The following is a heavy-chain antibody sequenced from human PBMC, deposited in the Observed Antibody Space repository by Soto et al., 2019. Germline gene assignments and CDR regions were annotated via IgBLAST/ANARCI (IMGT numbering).Heavy chain of an antibody. CDR3: AKEGYCSGGSCYSKSHYYYGMDV. V-gene: IGHV3-30*18. J-gene: IGHJ6*02. D-gene: IGHD2-15*01. Sequence: PGGSLRLSCAASGFTFSSYGMHWVRQAPGKGLEWVAVISYDGSNKYYADSVKGRFTISRGNSKNTLYLQMNSLRAEDTAVYYCAKEGYCSGGSCYSKSHYYYGMDVWGQGTTVTVSS. CDR1: GFTFSSYG. CDR2: ISYDGSNK.